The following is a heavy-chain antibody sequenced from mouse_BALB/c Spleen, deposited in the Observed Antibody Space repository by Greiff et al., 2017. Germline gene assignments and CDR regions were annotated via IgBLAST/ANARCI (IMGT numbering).Heavy chain of an antibody. CDR2: IDPANGNT. CDR1: GFNIKDTY. J-gene: IGHJ2*01. Sequence: VQLKESGAELVKPGASVKLSCTASGFNIKDTYMHWVKQRPEQGLEWIGRIDPANGNTKYDPKFQGKATITADTSSNTAYLQLSSLTSEDTAVYYCARFYGNYYFDYWGQGTTLTVSS. V-gene: IGHV14-3*02. D-gene: IGHD2-1*01. CDR3: ARFYGNYYFDY.